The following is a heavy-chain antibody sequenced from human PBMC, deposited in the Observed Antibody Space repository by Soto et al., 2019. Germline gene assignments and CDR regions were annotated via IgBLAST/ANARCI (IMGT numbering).Heavy chain of an antibody. D-gene: IGHD4-17*01. Sequence: EVQLVESGGGLVQPGGSLRLSCEASGFTFSSYWMHWVRQAPGKGLVWVSRIGSDGSNTAYADSVKGRFTISRDNAKSTLYLQMNSLRAEDTAVYYCARCHNYGSNSMGWWGQGTLVTVSS. V-gene: IGHV3-74*01. CDR1: GFTFSSYW. J-gene: IGHJ4*02. CDR3: ARCHNYGSNSMGW. CDR2: IGSDGSNT.